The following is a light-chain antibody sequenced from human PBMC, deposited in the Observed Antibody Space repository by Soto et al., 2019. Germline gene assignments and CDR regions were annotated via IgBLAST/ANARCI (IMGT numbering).Light chain of an antibody. V-gene: IGKV1-12*01. J-gene: IGKJ1*01. CDR3: QHLNSFPRT. Sequence: DIQMTQSPSSVSASVGDRVTITCRASQNIDNWLAWYQQRVGKAPKLLIYAASSLVSGVPSRFSGSGSGTDFTLTISSLQHEDFATYYCQHLNSFPRTFGQGTKVEIK. CDR1: QNIDNW. CDR2: AAS.